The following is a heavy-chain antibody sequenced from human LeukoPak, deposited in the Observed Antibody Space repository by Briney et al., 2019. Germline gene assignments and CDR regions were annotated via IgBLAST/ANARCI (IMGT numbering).Heavy chain of an antibody. D-gene: IGHD5-18*01. CDR1: GFTFSSYW. CDR3: ARDGYSYGPHFGYYYYYMDV. Sequence: GGSLRLSCAASGFTFSSYWMSWVRQAPGKGLEWVANIKQDGSEKYYVDSVKGRFTISRDNAKNSLYLQMNSLRAEDTAVCYCARDGYSYGPHFGYYYYYMDVWGKGTTVTSSS. V-gene: IGHV3-7*01. CDR2: IKQDGSEK. J-gene: IGHJ6*03.